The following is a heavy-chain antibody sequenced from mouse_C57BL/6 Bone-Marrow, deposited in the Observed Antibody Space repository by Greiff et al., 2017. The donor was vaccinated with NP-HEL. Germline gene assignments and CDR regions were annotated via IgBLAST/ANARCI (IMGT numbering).Heavy chain of an antibody. CDR2: IHPNSGST. CDR3: ARRVLWLRGGYYFDY. V-gene: IGHV1-64*01. Sequence: VKLQQPGAELVKPGASVKLSCKASGYTFTSYWMYWVKQRPGQGLEWIGMIHPNSGSTNYNEKFKSKATLTVDKSSSTAYMQLSSLTSEDSAVYYCARRVLWLRGGYYFDYWGQGTTLTVSS. CDR1: GYTFTSYW. J-gene: IGHJ2*01. D-gene: IGHD2-2*01.